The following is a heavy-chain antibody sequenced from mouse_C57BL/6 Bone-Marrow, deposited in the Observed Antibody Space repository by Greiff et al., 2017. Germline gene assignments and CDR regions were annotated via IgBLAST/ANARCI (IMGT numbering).Heavy chain of an antibody. CDR3: TREREWLRRGGYYAMDY. J-gene: IGHJ4*01. V-gene: IGHV1-15*01. D-gene: IGHD2-2*01. CDR1: GYTFTDYE. CDR2: IDPETGGT. Sequence: QVQLQQSGAELVRPGASVTLSCKASGYTFTDYEMHWVKQTPVHGLEWIGAIDPETGGTDYNQKFKGKAILTADKSSSTAYMELRSLTTEDSAVYYCTREREWLRRGGYYAMDYWGQGASVTVSS.